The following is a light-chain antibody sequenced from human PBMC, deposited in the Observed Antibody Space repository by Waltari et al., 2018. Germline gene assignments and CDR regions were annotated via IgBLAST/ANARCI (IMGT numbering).Light chain of an antibody. CDR2: QDS. CDR3: QAWDSSYV. V-gene: IGLV3-1*01. J-gene: IGLJ1*01. Sequence: SYELTHPPSVSVSPGQTASITCSGDNLGDKYACWYQQKPGQPPVLVIYQDSKRPSGIPERFSGSNSGNTATLTISGTQAMDEADYYCQAWDSSYVFGTGTKVTVL. CDR1: NLGDKY.